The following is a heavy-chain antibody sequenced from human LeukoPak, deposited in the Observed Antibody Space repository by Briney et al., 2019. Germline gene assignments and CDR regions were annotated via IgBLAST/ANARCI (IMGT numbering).Heavy chain of an antibody. CDR1: GFTFTSYA. J-gene: IGHJ4*02. CDR3: ARVYGVRGDSSGPAGY. D-gene: IGHD3-22*01. Sequence: GGSLRLSCAASGFTFTSYAMGWVRQAPGKGLEWVANIKQDGSEKYYVDSVKGRFTISRDNAKNSLYLQMNSLRAEDTAVYYCARVYGVRGDSSGPAGYWGQGTLVTVSS. V-gene: IGHV3-7*01. CDR2: IKQDGSEK.